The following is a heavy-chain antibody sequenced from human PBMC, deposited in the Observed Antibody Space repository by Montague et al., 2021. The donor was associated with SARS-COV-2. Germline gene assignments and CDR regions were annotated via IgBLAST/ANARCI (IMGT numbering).Heavy chain of an antibody. Sequence: SETLSLTCSVSGNSLSNSRYFWGWIRQPPRKGLEWIGSFYFGGKFLYNSSLESRVTISVDTSKNQFSLQLSSVTASDTAVYYCARHSGGSEVAGLEYWGQGILVTVSS. CDR3: ARHSGGSEVAGLEY. CDR1: GNSLSNSRYF. V-gene: IGHV4-39*01. D-gene: IGHD6-19*01. J-gene: IGHJ4*02. CDR2: FYFGGKF.